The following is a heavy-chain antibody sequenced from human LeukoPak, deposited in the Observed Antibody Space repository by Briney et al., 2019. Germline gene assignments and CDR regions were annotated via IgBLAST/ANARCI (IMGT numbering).Heavy chain of an antibody. CDR1: GYTFTVYY. D-gene: IGHD3-22*01. V-gene: IGHV1-18*04. Sequence: ASVTVSFKASGYTFTVYYMHWVRQAPGQGRERMGWISAYNGKRNYAQKLQGRVTMTTDTSTSTAYMELRSLRSDDTAVYYCARESPPLYYYDISVYYYFDYWGQGALVTVSS. J-gene: IGHJ4*02. CDR3: ARESPPLYYYDISVYYYFDY. CDR2: ISAYNGKR.